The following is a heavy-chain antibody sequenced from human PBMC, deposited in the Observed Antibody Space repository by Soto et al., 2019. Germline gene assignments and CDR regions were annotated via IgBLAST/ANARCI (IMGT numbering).Heavy chain of an antibody. Sequence: QVQLVQSGAEVKEPGSSVNVSCKTSGGTFGNTAVTWVRQVPGQGLEWIGGIVPLFGTANYAQKFRGRVMLTADESPSAAYMDLSSLRSDDTAIYYCARDGDPGYSFWSGPLGGGRFDPWGQGTLVTVSS. CDR1: GGTFGNTA. CDR2: IVPLFGTA. D-gene: IGHD3-3*01. J-gene: IGHJ5*02. V-gene: IGHV1-69*12. CDR3: ARDGDPGYSFWSGPLGGGRFDP.